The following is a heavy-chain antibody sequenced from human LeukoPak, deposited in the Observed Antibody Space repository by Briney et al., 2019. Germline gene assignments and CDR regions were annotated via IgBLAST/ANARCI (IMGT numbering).Heavy chain of an antibody. Sequence: GGSLRLSCAASGFTFSSYAMHWVRQAPGKGLEWVALISYDGSNKYYADSVKGRFTISRDNSRDTLSVQINSLRAEDTAVYYCAKLQSVVIPAAMLGFDYWGQGILVTVSS. CDR3: AKLQSVVIPAAMLGFDY. J-gene: IGHJ4*02. V-gene: IGHV3-30*04. CDR1: GFTFSSYA. CDR2: ISYDGSNK. D-gene: IGHD2-2*01.